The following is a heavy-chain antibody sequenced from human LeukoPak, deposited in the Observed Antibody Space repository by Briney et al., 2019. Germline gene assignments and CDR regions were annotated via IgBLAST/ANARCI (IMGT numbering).Heavy chain of an antibody. Sequence: RAGGSLRLSCAASGFTFNNAWMSWVRQAPGKGLEWVGRIKSKTDGGTTDYAAPVKGRFIISRDDSKNTLFLQMNSLKTEDTAMYYCATYGSGINYFHYWGQGTLVTVSS. D-gene: IGHD3-10*01. CDR1: GFTFNNAW. V-gene: IGHV3-15*01. J-gene: IGHJ4*02. CDR3: ATYGSGINYFHY. CDR2: IKSKTDGGTT.